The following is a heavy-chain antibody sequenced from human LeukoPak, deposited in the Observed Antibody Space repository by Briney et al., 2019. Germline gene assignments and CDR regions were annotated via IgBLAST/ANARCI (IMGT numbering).Heavy chain of an antibody. Sequence: GGSLRLSCAASGFTPCTSLMSWVRQAPGKGLEWVTNINQDGSAQYYADSAKGRFNISRDNAKRSLYLQMNSLRAEDTAVYYCARSARWGQGTLVTVSS. J-gene: IGHJ4*02. CDR1: GFTPCTSL. V-gene: IGHV3-7*01. CDR2: INQDGSAQ. CDR3: ARSAR.